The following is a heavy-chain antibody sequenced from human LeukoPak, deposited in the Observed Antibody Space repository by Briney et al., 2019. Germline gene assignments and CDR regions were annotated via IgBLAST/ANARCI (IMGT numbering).Heavy chain of an antibody. CDR2: ISPDGITK. Sequence: GGSLRLSCAASGFPFTTSAMHWVRQAPGKGLEWVAVISPDGITKFYAESVRGRFTISRDNSKDTVDLLVSALRDEDTAAYYCARYRNGGNFDYWGQGTLVTVSS. CDR3: ARYRNGGNFDY. V-gene: IGHV3-30-3*01. J-gene: IGHJ4*02. D-gene: IGHD1-14*01. CDR1: GFPFTTSA.